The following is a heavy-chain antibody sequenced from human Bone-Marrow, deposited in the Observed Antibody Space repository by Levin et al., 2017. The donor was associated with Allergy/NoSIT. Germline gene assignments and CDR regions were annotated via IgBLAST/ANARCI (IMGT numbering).Heavy chain of an antibody. Sequence: SQTLSLTCAVYGGSFRAYSWNWIRQSPVKGLEWLGEINHSGSTKYNPSLKRRITISLDPSKNQFSLRLSSVTAADTAVHYCARVPENWFDPWGQGTLVTVSS. CDR2: INHSGST. V-gene: IGHV4-34*01. CDR1: GGSFRAYS. CDR3: ARVPENWFDP. J-gene: IGHJ5*02.